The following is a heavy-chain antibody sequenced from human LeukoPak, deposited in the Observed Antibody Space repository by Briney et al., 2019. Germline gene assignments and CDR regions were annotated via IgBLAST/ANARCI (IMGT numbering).Heavy chain of an antibody. Sequence: SETLSLTCAVYGGSFSGYYWSWIRQPPGKGLEWIGEINHSGSTNYNPSLKSRVTISVDTSKNQFSLKLSSVTAADTAVYYCASLTRYYYYYYMDVWGKGTTVTISS. V-gene: IGHV4-34*01. D-gene: IGHD1-14*01. J-gene: IGHJ6*03. CDR3: ASLTRYYYYYYMDV. CDR1: GGSFSGYY. CDR2: INHSGST.